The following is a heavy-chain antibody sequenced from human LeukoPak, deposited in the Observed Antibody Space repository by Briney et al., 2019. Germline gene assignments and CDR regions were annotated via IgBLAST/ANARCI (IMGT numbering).Heavy chain of an antibody. Sequence: PGGSLRLSCAASGFTFSSYSMNWVRQAPGKGLEWVSSISSSSSYIYYAGSVKGRFTISRDNAKNSLYLQMNSLRAEDTAVYYCARDLGIAAAGGYWGQGTLVTVSS. CDR2: ISSSSSYI. CDR3: ARDLGIAAAGGY. CDR1: GFTFSSYS. D-gene: IGHD6-13*01. J-gene: IGHJ4*02. V-gene: IGHV3-21*01.